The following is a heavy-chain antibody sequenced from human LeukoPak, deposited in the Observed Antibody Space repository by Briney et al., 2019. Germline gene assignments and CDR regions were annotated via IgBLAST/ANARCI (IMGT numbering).Heavy chain of an antibody. CDR2: ISAYNGNT. V-gene: IGHV1-18*01. J-gene: IGHJ6*02. Sequence: ASVKVSCKASGYTFTSYGISWVRQAPGQGLEWMGWISAYNGNTNYAQKLQGRVTMTTDTSTSTAYMELRSLRSDDTAVYYCARDARSWPYYYGMDVWGQGTTATVSS. D-gene: IGHD6-13*01. CDR3: ARDARSWPYYYGMDV. CDR1: GYTFTSYG.